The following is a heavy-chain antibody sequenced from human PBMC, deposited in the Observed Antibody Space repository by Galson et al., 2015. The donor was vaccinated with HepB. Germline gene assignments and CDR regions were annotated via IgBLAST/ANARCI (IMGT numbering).Heavy chain of an antibody. D-gene: IGHD6-13*01. CDR3: ARDGGLSPGAGGSY. CDR1: GFTFSSYS. V-gene: IGHV3-21*01. J-gene: IGHJ4*02. CDR2: ISSSSSYI. Sequence: SLRLSCAASGFTFSSYSMNWVRQAPGKGLEWVSSISSSSSYIYYADSVKGRFTISRDNAKNSLYLQMNSLRAEDTAVYYCARDGGLSPGAGGSYWGQGTLVTVSS.